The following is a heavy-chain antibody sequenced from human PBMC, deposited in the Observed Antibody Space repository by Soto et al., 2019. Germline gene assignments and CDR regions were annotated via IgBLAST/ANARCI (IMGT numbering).Heavy chain of an antibody. V-gene: IGHV4-39*01. Sequence: KTSETLSLTCTVSGGSISGSSYYWGWIRQPPGKGLEWIGSIYYSGSTYYNPSLKSRVTISVDTSKNQFSLKLSSVTAADTAVYYCARRATMVRGVIILSEIDYWGQGTLVTVSS. CDR3: ARRATMVRGVIILSEIDY. D-gene: IGHD3-10*01. J-gene: IGHJ4*02. CDR1: GGSISGSSYY. CDR2: IYYSGST.